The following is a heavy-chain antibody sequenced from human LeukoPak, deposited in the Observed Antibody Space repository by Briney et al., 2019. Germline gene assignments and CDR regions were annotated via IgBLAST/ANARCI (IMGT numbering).Heavy chain of an antibody. CDR2: IGSSGSTI. CDR1: GFTFSDYY. D-gene: IGHD3-9*01. J-gene: IGHJ4*02. CDR3: ARDLGILTGPNTFDY. V-gene: IGHV3-11*04. Sequence: GSLRLSCAASGFTFSDYYMSWIRQAPGKGLEWVSYIGSSGSTIYYADSVKGRFTISRDNAKNSLYLQMNSLRAEDTAVSYCARDLGILTGPNTFDYWGQGTLVTVSS.